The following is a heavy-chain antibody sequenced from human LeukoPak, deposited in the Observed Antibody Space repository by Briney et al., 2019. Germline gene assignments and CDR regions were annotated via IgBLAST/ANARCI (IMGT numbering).Heavy chain of an antibody. D-gene: IGHD3-10*01. Sequence: PGGSLRLSCAASGFTFDDYGMSWVRQAPGKGLEWVSGINWNGGSTGYADSVKGRFTISRDNAKNSLYLQMNSLRAEDTALYYCASTLYYYGSGSYLGGDYWGQGTLVTVSS. CDR2: INWNGGST. J-gene: IGHJ4*02. V-gene: IGHV3-20*04. CDR1: GFTFDDYG. CDR3: ASTLYYYGSGSYLGGDY.